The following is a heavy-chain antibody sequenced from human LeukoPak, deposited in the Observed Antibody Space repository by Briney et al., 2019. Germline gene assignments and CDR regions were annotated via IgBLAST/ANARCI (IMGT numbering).Heavy chain of an antibody. Sequence: SVKVSCKASVGTFSSYAISWVRQAPGQGLEWMGRVIPILGIANNAQKFQGRVTITADKSTSTAYMELSSLRSEDTAVYYCARASQWELLDYWGQGTLVSVSS. CDR1: VGTFSSYA. D-gene: IGHD1-26*01. V-gene: IGHV1-69*04. J-gene: IGHJ4*02. CDR2: VIPILGIA. CDR3: ARASQWELLDY.